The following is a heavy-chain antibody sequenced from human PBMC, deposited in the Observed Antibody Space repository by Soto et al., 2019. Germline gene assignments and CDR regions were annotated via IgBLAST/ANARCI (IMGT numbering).Heavy chain of an antibody. CDR1: GYTFTSNG. J-gene: IGHJ4*02. D-gene: IGHD6-19*01. CDR3: ARVRSSGWSMFDY. Sequence: ASVKVSCKASGYTFTSNGSRWVRQAPGQGLEWMGWISAYNGNTNYAQKLQGRVTMTTDTSTSTAYMELRSLRSDDTAVYYCARVRSSGWSMFDYWGQGTLVTVSS. CDR2: ISAYNGNT. V-gene: IGHV1-18*01.